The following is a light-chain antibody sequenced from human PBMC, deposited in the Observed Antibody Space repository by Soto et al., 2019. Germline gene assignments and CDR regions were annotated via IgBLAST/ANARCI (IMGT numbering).Light chain of an antibody. CDR2: GNT. J-gene: IGLJ1*01. Sequence: QAVATQPPSVYGAPGQRVTISCSAGSSNIGADYELHWYQQLPGTAPKLLIYGNTNRHSGVPDRFSGSKSGSSASLAISGLQAEDEADYCCQSYDSTLKGCVFGPGTKLTAL. V-gene: IGLV1-40*01. CDR1: SSNIGADYE. CDR3: QSYDSTLKGCV.